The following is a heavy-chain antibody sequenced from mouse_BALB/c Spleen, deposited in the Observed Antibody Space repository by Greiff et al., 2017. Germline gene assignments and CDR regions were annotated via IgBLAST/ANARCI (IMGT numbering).Heavy chain of an antibody. D-gene: IGHD2-14*01. V-gene: IGHV5-6-3*01. Sequence: EVKLVESGGGLVQPGGSLKLSCAASGFTFSSYGMSWVRQTPDKRLELVATINSNGGSTYYPDSVKGRFTISRDNAKNTLYLQMSSLKSEDTAMYYCARDLDYRYSWFAYWGQGTLVTVSA. CDR3: ARDLDYRYSWFAY. CDR1: GFTFSSYG. CDR2: INSNGGST. J-gene: IGHJ3*01.